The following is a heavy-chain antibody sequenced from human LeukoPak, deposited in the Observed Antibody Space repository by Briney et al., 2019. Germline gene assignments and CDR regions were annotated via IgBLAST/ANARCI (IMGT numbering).Heavy chain of an antibody. CDR1: GFTFSSYS. D-gene: IGHD5-18*01. CDR3: ARSLGYSYGYVFDY. J-gene: IGHJ4*02. Sequence: AGGSLRLSCAASGFTFSSYSMNWVRRAPGKGLEWVSSISSSSSYIYYADSVKGRFTISRDNAKNSLYLQMNSLRAEDTAVYYCARSLGYSYGYVFDYWGQGTLVTVSS. CDR2: ISSSSSYI. V-gene: IGHV3-21*01.